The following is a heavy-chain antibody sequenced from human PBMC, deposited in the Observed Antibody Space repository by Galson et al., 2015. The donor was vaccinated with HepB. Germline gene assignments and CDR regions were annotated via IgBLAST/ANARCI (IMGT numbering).Heavy chain of an antibody. CDR1: GDSVSSTSAA. D-gene: IGHD3-22*01. V-gene: IGHV6-1*01. CDR2: TYYRSNWYN. Sequence: CAISGDSVSSTSAAWNWIRQSPSRGLEWLGRTYYRSNWYNDYAVSVKSRMTINPDTSKNQFSLQLNSVTPEDTAVYYCARDQYYDTSGSQGYDYWGQGTLVTVSS. CDR3: ARDQYYDTSGSQGYDY. J-gene: IGHJ4*02.